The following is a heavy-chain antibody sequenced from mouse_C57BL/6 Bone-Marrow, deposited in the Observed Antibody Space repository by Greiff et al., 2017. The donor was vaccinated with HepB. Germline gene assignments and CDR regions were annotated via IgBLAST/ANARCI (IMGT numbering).Heavy chain of an antibody. V-gene: IGHV14-4*01. Sequence: EVQLQHSGAELVRPGASVKLSCTASGFNIKDDYMHWVKQRPEQGLEWIGWIDPENGDTEYASKFQGKATITADTSSNTAYLQLSSLTSEDTAVYYCTTPRRAMDYWGQGTSVTVSS. CDR2: IDPENGDT. J-gene: IGHJ4*01. CDR3: TTPRRAMDY. CDR1: GFNIKDDY.